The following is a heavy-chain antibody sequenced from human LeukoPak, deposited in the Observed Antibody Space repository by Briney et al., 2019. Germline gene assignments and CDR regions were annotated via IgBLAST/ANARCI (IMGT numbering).Heavy chain of an antibody. J-gene: IGHJ5*01. CDR1: GGSFSNYD. V-gene: IGHV1-69*13. Sequence: SVKVSCKASGGSFSNYDIAWVRQAPGQGLEWMGGIIPAFGRADYAEKFRDRITITADGTTSTAYMELRSLTSEDTAVYYCAEGGSYTTGWYADSWGQGTQVAVSS. CDR2: IIPAFGRA. CDR3: AEGGSYTTGWYADS. D-gene: IGHD6-19*01.